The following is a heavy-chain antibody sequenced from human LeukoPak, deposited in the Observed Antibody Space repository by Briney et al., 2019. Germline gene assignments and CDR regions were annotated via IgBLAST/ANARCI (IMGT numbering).Heavy chain of an antibody. Sequence: GGSLRLSCAASGFTFSSYAMSWVRQAPGKGLEWVSGISGSGGSTHYADSVKGRFTISRDNSRNTLYLQMNSLRAEDMALYYCARTPELGILRGAFDVWGHGTMVTVSS. J-gene: IGHJ3*01. V-gene: IGHV3-23*01. CDR1: GFTFSSYA. CDR3: ARTPELGILRGAFDV. CDR2: ISGSGGST. D-gene: IGHD7-27*01.